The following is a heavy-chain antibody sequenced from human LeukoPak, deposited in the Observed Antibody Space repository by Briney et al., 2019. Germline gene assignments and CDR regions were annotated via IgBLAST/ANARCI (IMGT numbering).Heavy chain of an antibody. Sequence: SESLSLTCTVSGGSISRYYWSWIRQPPGKGLEWIGYIYYSGSANYNPSLKSRVTISVDTSKNQFSLKLSSVTAADTAVYYCARQYYYDSSGYFDYWGQGTLVTVSS. V-gene: IGHV4-59*08. CDR2: IYYSGSA. CDR3: ARQYYYDSSGYFDY. D-gene: IGHD3-22*01. CDR1: GGSISRYY. J-gene: IGHJ4*02.